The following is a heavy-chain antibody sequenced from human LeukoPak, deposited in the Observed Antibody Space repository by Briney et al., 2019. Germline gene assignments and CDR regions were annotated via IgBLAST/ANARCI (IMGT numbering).Heavy chain of an antibody. CDR3: ARAGYCGSSSCYAPDAFDI. Sequence: GGSLRLSCAASGFTFSSYSMNWVRQAPGKGLEWVSFISSSSSYIYYADSVKGRFTISRDNAKNSLYLQMTSLRAEDTAVYYGARAGYCGSSSCYAPDAFDIWGQGTMVTVSS. D-gene: IGHD2-2*01. V-gene: IGHV3-21*01. CDR2: ISSSSSYI. CDR1: GFTFSSYS. J-gene: IGHJ3*02.